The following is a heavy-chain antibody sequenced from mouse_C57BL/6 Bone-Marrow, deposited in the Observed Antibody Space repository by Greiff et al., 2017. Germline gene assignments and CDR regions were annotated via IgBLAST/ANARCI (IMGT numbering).Heavy chain of an antibody. CDR3: ARQEYYGSSYPFAY. J-gene: IGHJ3*01. CDR2: ISSGSSTI. D-gene: IGHD1-1*01. CDR1: GFTFSDYG. Sequence: DVQLVESGGGLVKPGGSLKLSCAASGFTFSDYGMHWVRQAPEKGLEWVAYISSGSSTIYYADTVKGRFTISRDNAKNTLFLQMTSLRSEDTAMYYCARQEYYGSSYPFAYWGQGTLVTVSA. V-gene: IGHV5-17*01.